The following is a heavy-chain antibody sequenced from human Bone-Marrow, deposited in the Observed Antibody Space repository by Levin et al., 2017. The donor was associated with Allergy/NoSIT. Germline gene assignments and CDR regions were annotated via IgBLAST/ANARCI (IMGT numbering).Heavy chain of an antibody. D-gene: IGHD2-2*01. CDR3: ARGGCSSTSCLDY. J-gene: IGHJ4*02. CDR1: GFTFSNYW. V-gene: IGHV3-74*01. CDR2: INSDGSNT. Sequence: ASVKVSCAASGFTFSNYWMHWVRQAPGKGLVWVSHINSDGSNTNYADSVKGRFTISRDNAKNTLYLQMNSLRAEDTAVYYCARGGCSSTSCLDYWGQGTLVTVSP.